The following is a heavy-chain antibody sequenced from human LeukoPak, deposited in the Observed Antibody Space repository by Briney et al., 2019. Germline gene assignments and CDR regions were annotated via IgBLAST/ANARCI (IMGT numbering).Heavy chain of an antibody. D-gene: IGHD2-2*01. J-gene: IGHJ4*02. CDR3: AASEGSDLGY. V-gene: IGHV4-61*01. CDR1: GGSVSSGSYY. CDR2: IYYSGST. Sequence: SETLSLTCTVSGGSVSSGSYYWSWIRQPPGKGLEWIGYIYYSGSTNYNPSLKSRVTISVDTSKNQFSLKLSSVTAADTAVYYCAASEGSDLGYWGQGTLVTVSS.